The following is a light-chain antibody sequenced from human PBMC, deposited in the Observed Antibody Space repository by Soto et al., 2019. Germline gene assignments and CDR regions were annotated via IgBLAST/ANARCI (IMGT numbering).Light chain of an antibody. V-gene: IGKV1-27*01. Sequence: DIQMTQSPTSLSASVGDRVTITCRASQGIRNYVAWYQQIPGKAPKLLIYAASTLQSGVPSRFSGSGSGTDFTLTINVLQHEDVATYSCQKYSSVPVFGPGTKVEIK. CDR2: AAS. CDR3: QKYSSVPV. J-gene: IGKJ3*01. CDR1: QGIRNY.